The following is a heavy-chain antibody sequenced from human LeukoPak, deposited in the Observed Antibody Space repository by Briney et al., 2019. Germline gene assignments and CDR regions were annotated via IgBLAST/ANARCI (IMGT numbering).Heavy chain of an antibody. J-gene: IGHJ4*02. Sequence: GGSLRLSCAASGFSFSSYAMSWVRQAPGKGLEWVSAISGSGSTYYADSVKGRFTISRDNSKNTLYLQMNSLRAEDTAIYYCAKLYCSRTSCYSDYWSQGTLVTVSS. V-gene: IGHV3-23*01. D-gene: IGHD2-2*02. CDR2: ISGSGST. CDR3: AKLYCSRTSCYSDY. CDR1: GFSFSSYA.